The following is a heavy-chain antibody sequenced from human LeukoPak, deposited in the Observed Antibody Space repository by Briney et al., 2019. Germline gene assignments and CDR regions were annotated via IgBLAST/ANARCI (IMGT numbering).Heavy chain of an antibody. Sequence: GGSLRLSCVGSEFTFSNYDMTWVRQAPGKGLKWVSSISDTGRYIFSADSMRGRFSISRDNSANTLYLQMYTLRIEDTATYFCAAKLPGGAYYFDFWGQGTLVTVSS. CDR3: AAKLPGGAYYFDF. J-gene: IGHJ4*02. CDR2: ISDTGRYI. D-gene: IGHD2-21*01. CDR1: EFTFSNYD. V-gene: IGHV3-23*01.